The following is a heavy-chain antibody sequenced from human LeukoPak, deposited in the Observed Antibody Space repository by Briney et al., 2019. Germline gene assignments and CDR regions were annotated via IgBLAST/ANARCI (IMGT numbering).Heavy chain of an antibody. Sequence: ASVKVSCKASGYTFTSYDINWERQATGQGLEWMGWMNPNSGNTGYAQKFQGRVTMTRNTSISTAYMELSSLRSEDTAVYYCARLYLGYYYYYGMDVWGQGTTVTVSS. CDR3: ARLYLGYYYYYGMDV. CDR1: GYTFTSYD. D-gene: IGHD2-8*01. J-gene: IGHJ6*02. V-gene: IGHV1-8*01. CDR2: MNPNSGNT.